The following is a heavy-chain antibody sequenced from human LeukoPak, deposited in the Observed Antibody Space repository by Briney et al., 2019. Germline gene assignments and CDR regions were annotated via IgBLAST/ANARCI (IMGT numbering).Heavy chain of an antibody. V-gene: IGHV3-74*01. Sequence: PGGSLSLSCAASGFTLSSYWMYWVRQASGKGLVWVSRINGDGTTTNYADSVKGRFTISRDNAKNTLYLQMNSLRAEDTDVYYCARCVQMAWFDPWGQGTLVTVSS. J-gene: IGHJ5*02. CDR2: INGDGTTT. CDR1: GFTLSSYW. D-gene: IGHD2-8*01. CDR3: ARCVQMAWFDP.